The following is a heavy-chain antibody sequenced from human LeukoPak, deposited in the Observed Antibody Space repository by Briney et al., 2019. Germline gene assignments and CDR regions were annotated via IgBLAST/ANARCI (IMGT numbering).Heavy chain of an antibody. CDR1: GYSISSGYY. Sequence: SETLSLTCTVSGYSISSGYYWGWIRQPPGKGLEWIGSIYHSGSTYYNPSLKSRVTISVDTSKNQFSLKLSSVTAADTAVYYCARDRYYDSSGSDYWGQGTLVTVSS. J-gene: IGHJ4*02. V-gene: IGHV4-38-2*02. D-gene: IGHD3-22*01. CDR2: IYHSGST. CDR3: ARDRYYDSSGSDY.